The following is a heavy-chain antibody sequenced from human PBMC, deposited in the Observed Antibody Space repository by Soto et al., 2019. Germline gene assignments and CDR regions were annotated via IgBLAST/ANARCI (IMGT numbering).Heavy chain of an antibody. J-gene: IGHJ4*02. D-gene: IGHD4-17*01. CDR2: ISWNSETI. CDR3: AKDMKWGGMTTIHYFDS. Sequence: EVQLVESGGGLVQPGRSLRLSCAASGFTVDDYAMHWVRQAPGKGLEWVSGISWNSETIDYADSVKGRFTISRDNAKSSLFLQMNSRSTDDTALYYCAKDMKWGGMTTIHYFDSWGQGTLVTVSS. V-gene: IGHV3-9*01. CDR1: GFTVDDYA.